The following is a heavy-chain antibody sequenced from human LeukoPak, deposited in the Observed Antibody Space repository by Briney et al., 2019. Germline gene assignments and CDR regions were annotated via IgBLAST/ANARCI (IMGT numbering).Heavy chain of an antibody. CDR2: VYYSGST. V-gene: IGHV4-59*01. Sequence: SETLSLTCTVSGVPISNYYWNWIRQSPGKGLEWIGYVYYSGSTDYNPSLENRVTISVDTSRNQFSLELASVTAADTAMYYCARGGVVGIMLRGINWFDPWGQGTLVAVSS. J-gene: IGHJ5*02. CDR3: ARGGVVGIMLRGINWFDP. D-gene: IGHD3-10*01. CDR1: GVPISNYY.